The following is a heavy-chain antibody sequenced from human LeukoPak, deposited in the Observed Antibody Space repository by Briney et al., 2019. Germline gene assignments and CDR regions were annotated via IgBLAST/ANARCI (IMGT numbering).Heavy chain of an antibody. D-gene: IGHD4-23*01. Sequence: ASVKLSCKASGYTFINYYMHWVRQAPGQGLEWMGILNLSGGSTTYAQKFQGRVTMTRDTSTSTAYMELSSLRSEDTDVYYCARGDYGGNSDYWGQGTLITVSS. CDR1: GYTFINYY. CDR3: ARGDYGGNSDY. V-gene: IGHV1-46*01. CDR2: LNLSGGST. J-gene: IGHJ4*02.